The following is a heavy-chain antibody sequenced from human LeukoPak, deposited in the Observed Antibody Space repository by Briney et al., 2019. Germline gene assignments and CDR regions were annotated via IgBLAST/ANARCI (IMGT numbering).Heavy chain of an antibody. CDR2: IYYSGST. D-gene: IGHD3-9*01. CDR3: ARSLLRYFDWLSFDY. Sequence: PSETLSLTCTVSGGSISSYYWSWIRQPPGKGLEWIGYIYYSGSTNYNPSLKSRVTISVDTSKNQFSLKLSSVIAADTAVYYCARSLLRYFDWLSFDYWGQGTLVTVSS. J-gene: IGHJ4*02. V-gene: IGHV4-59*01. CDR1: GGSISSYY.